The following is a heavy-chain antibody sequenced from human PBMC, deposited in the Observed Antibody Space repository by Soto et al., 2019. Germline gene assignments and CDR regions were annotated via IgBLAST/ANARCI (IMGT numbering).Heavy chain of an antibody. V-gene: IGHV1-18*01. CDR3: ARDYYDYIWGSYRPDAFDI. D-gene: IGHD3-16*02. Sequence: ASVKVSCKASGYTFTSCGISWVRQAPGQVLEWMGWISAYNGNTNYPQKLQGRVSMTTDTSTSTAYMELRSLRSDDTAVYYCARDYYDYIWGSYRPDAFDIWGQGTMVTVSS. J-gene: IGHJ3*02. CDR1: GYTFTSCG. CDR2: ISAYNGNT.